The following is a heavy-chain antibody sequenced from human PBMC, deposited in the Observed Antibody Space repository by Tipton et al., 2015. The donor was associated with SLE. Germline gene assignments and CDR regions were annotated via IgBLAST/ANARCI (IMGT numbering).Heavy chain of an antibody. D-gene: IGHD1-26*01. CDR2: IYTSGST. Sequence: TLSLTCTVSGGSISSGSYYWSWTRQPAGKGLEWIGRIYTSGSTNYNPSLKSRVTISVDTSKNQFSLKLSYVTAADTAVYYCARGIRIVGATHDAFDIWGQGTMVTVSS. J-gene: IGHJ3*02. V-gene: IGHV4-61*02. CDR1: GGSISSGSYY. CDR3: ARGIRIVGATHDAFDI.